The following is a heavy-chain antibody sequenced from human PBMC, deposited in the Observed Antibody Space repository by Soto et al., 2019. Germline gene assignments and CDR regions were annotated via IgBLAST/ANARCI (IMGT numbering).Heavy chain of an antibody. J-gene: IGHJ5*02. CDR2: IYWNDDK. CDR3: AHSSLGIDDFWSGYYRLYNWFDP. D-gene: IGHD3-3*01. CDR1: GFSLSTSGVG. V-gene: IGHV2-5*01. Sequence: SGPTLVNPTQTLTLTCTFSGFSLSTSGVGVGWIRQPPGKALEWLALIYWNDDKRYSPSLKSRLTITKDTSKNQVVLTMTNMDPVDTATYYCAHSSLGIDDFWSGYYRLYNWFDPWGQGTLVTSPQ.